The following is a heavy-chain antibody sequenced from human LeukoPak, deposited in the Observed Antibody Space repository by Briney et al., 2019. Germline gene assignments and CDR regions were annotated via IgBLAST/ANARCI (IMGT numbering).Heavy chain of an antibody. D-gene: IGHD6-19*01. Sequence: PSETLSLTCTVSGGSISSYYWNWIRQPPGKGLEWIGYIYYSGSTNYNPSLKSRVTISVDTSKNQFSLKLSSVTAADTAVYFCARQLRGEAVAGHLQPFDYWGQGTLVAVSS. CDR1: GGSISSYY. J-gene: IGHJ4*02. V-gene: IGHV4-59*08. CDR2: IYYSGST. CDR3: ARQLRGEAVAGHLQPFDY.